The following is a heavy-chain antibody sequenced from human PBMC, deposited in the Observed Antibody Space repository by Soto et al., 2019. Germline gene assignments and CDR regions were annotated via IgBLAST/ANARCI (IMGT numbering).Heavy chain of an antibody. J-gene: IGHJ4*02. D-gene: IGHD3-3*01. Sequence: GSLRLSCAASGFTFSSYGMHWVRQAPGKGLEWVAVISYDGSNKYYADSVKGRFTISRDNSKNTLYLQMNSLRAEDTAVYYCAKDQGYYDFWSGYSPDYWGQGTLVTVSS. CDR3: AKDQGYYDFWSGYSPDY. CDR1: GFTFSSYG. CDR2: ISYDGSNK. V-gene: IGHV3-30*18.